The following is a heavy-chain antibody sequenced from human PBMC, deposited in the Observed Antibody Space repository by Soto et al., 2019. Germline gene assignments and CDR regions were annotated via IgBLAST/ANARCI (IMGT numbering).Heavy chain of an antibody. V-gene: IGHV1-46*02. D-gene: IGHD2-15*01. J-gene: IGHJ4*02. CDR1: GYTFNTYN. Sequence: ASVKVSCKASGYTFNTYNMYWVRQAPGQGLEWMGVINPSIGSTNYAQKFQGRVIMTRDTSASTAYMELSSLRSEDTAVYYCARDLGGWPDYWGQGTLVTVSS. CDR3: ARDLGGWPDY. CDR2: INPSIGST.